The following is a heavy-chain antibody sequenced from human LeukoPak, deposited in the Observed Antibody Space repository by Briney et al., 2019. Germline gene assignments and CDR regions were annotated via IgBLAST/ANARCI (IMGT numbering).Heavy chain of an antibody. V-gene: IGHV3-23*01. Sequence: PGGSLRLSCEASGFTFSSYAMSWVRQAPGKGLEWVSAISGSGGSTYYADSVKGRFTISRDNSKNTLYLQMNSLRAEDTAVYYCAKDQEMATIARAFDIRGQGTMVTVSS. D-gene: IGHD5-24*01. CDR3: AKDQEMATIARAFDI. J-gene: IGHJ3*02. CDR2: ISGSGGST. CDR1: GFTFSSYA.